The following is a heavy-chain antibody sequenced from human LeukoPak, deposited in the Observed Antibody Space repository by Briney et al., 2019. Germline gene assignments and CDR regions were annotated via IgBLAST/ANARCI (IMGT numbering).Heavy chain of an antibody. J-gene: IGHJ4*02. V-gene: IGHV4-59*01. CDR3: ARLYDSSGNGGY. CDR1: GGSISSYY. D-gene: IGHD3-22*01. CDR2: IYYSGST. Sequence: PSETLSLTCTVSGGSISSYYWSWIRQPPGKGLEWIGYIYYSGSTNYNPSLKSRVTISVDTSKNQLSLKLSSVTAADTAVYYCARLYDSSGNGGYWGQGTLVTVSS.